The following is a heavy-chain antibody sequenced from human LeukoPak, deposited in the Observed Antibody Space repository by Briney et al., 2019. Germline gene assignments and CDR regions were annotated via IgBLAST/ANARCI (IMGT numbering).Heavy chain of an antibody. V-gene: IGHV3-23*01. D-gene: IGHD3-3*01. CDR3: AKDLVPYDFWSGFDY. CDR2: ISGSGGST. CDR1: GFTFSSYA. J-gene: IGHJ4*02. Sequence: GGTLRLSCAASGFTFSSYAMSWVRQAPGKGLEWVSAISGSGGSTYYADSVKGRFTISRDNSKNTLYLQTNSLRAEDTAVYYCAKDLVPYDFWSGFDYWGQGTLVTVSS.